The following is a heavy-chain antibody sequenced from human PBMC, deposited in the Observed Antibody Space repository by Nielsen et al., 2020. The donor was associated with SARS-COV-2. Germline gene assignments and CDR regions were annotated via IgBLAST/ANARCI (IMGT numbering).Heavy chain of an antibody. J-gene: IGHJ5*02. V-gene: IGHV5-51*01. CDR1: GYKFTDNW. CDR2: IYPGDSDT. Sequence: GGSLRLSCKASGYKFTDNWIGWVRQMPGKGLEWMGIIYPGDSDTRYSPSFQGQVTMSVDTSTDTAYLEWRSLKASDTATSYCARYDDWFDPWGQGTLVTVTS. D-gene: IGHD1-1*01. CDR3: ARYDDWFDP.